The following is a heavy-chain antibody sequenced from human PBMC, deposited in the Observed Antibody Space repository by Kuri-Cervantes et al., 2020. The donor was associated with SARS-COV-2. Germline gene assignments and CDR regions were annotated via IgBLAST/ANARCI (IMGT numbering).Heavy chain of an antibody. Sequence: GSLRLSCAVYGGSFSGYYWSWIRQPPGKGLEWIGEINHSGSTNYNPSLKSRVTISVDTSKNQFSLKLSSVTAADTAVYYCASGSFGSNDFWGQGTLVTVSS. CDR2: INHSGST. CDR3: ASGSFGSNDF. J-gene: IGHJ4*02. V-gene: IGHV4-34*01. D-gene: IGHD3-10*01. CDR1: GGSFSGYY.